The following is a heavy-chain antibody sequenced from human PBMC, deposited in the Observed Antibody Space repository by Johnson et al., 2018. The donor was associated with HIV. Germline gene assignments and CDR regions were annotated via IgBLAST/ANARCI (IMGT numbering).Heavy chain of an antibody. V-gene: IGHV3-30*02. J-gene: IGHJ3*02. CDR2: IRYDGSNK. CDR1: GFTFSSYG. CDR3: ARRGVAIVAAGILGAFDI. D-gene: IGHD6-13*01. Sequence: QVQLVESGGGVVQPGGSLRLSCAASGFTFSSYGMHWVRQAPGKGLEWVAFIRYDGSNKYYADSVKGRFTISRANSRDTVHLQMSSLRSVDTAGYYCARRGVAIVAAGILGAFDIWGQGPMVTVSS.